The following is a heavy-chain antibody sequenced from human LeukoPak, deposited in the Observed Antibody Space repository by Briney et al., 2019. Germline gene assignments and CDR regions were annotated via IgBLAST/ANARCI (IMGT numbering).Heavy chain of an antibody. CDR2: IKQDGSEK. J-gene: IGHJ6*03. Sequence: GGSLRLSCAASGFTFSSYWMSWVRQAPGKGLEWVANIKQDGSEKYYVDSVKGRFTISRDNAKNSLYLQMNSLRAEDTAVYYCARRAGPIAADYYYMDVWGKGTTVTISS. CDR1: GFTFSSYW. CDR3: ARRAGPIAADYYYMDV. D-gene: IGHD6-13*01. V-gene: IGHV3-7*01.